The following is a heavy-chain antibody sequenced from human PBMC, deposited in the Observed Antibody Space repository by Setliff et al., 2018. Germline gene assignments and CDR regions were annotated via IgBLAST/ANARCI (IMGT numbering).Heavy chain of an antibody. D-gene: IGHD3-10*01. V-gene: IGHV3-15*01. J-gene: IGHJ6*03. CDR2: IKSYGSGGTI. Sequence: PGGSLRLSCAVSGLRFSDAWVSWVRQAPGKGLEWAGRIKSYGSGGTIDYAAPVKGRFIISRDDSKRTLYLQMNSLKNEDTALYYCMSTPSGTYSTYYYYYYYMDVWGKGTTVTVSS. CDR3: MSTPSGTYSTYYYYYYYMDV. CDR1: GLRFSDAW.